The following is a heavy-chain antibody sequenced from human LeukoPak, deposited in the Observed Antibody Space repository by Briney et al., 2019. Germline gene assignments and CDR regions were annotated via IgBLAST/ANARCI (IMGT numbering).Heavy chain of an antibody. Sequence: GGSLRLSCAASGFTFSSYAMSWVRQAPGKGLEWVSAISGSGGSTYYADSVKGRFTISRDNSKNTLYLQMGSLRAEDMAVYYCARVGTASAFDIWGQGTMVTVSS. CDR3: ARVGTASAFDI. V-gene: IGHV3-23*01. D-gene: IGHD2-21*02. CDR2: ISGSGGST. CDR1: GFTFSSYA. J-gene: IGHJ3*02.